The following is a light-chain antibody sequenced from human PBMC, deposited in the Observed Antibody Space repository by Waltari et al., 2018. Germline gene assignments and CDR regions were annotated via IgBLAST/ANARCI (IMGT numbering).Light chain of an antibody. CDR1: HIGSKS. CDR3: QVWDGSTDVV. Sequence: SYVLTQPPSVSVAPGQTARVTCGGNHIGSKSVHWYQQRPGQAPILVLYDDSDRPSGIPDRFSGSNSGNTATLTISRVEAGDEADYYCQVWDGSTDVVFSGGTKLTVL. CDR2: DDS. J-gene: IGLJ2*01. V-gene: IGLV3-21*02.